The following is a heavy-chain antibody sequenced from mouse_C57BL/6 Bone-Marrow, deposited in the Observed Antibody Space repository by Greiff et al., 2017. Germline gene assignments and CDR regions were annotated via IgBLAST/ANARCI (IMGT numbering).Heavy chain of an antibody. CDR2: IYPRDGST. D-gene: IGHD1-1*02. CDR3: ERLDFDGGSGDWYVDV. CDR1: GYTFTSYD. Sequence: VQLQQSGPELVKPGASVKLSCKASGYTFTSYDINWVKQRPGQGLEWIGWIYPRDGSTKYNEKFKGKATLTVDTSSSTVYMALHSLTSEDSAVYFWERLDFDGGSGDWYVDVWGTGTTVTVSS. V-gene: IGHV1-85*01. J-gene: IGHJ1*03.